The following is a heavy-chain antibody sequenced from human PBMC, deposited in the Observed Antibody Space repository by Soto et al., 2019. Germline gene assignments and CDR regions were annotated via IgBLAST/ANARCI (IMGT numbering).Heavy chain of an antibody. CDR2: IIPIFGTA. CDR3: ARSRGPYFALDY. J-gene: IGHJ4*02. V-gene: IGHV1-69*13. D-gene: IGHD3-9*01. CDR1: GGTFSSYA. Sequence: SVKVSCKASGGTFSSYAISWVRQAPGQGLEWMGGIIPIFGTANYAQKFQGRVTITADESTSTAYMELSSLRSEDTAVYYCARSRGPYFALDYWGQGTLVTVSS.